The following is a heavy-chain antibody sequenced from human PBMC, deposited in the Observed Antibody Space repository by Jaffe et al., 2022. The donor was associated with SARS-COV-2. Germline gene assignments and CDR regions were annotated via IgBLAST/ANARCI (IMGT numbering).Heavy chain of an antibody. Sequence: QVQLVESGGGVVQPGRSLRLSCAASGFTFSSYGMHWVRQAPGKGLEWVAVISYDGSNKYYADSVKGRFTISRDNSKNTLYLQMNSLRAEDTAVYYCAKDPRIAAAGYFDYWGQGTLVTVSS. CDR1: GFTFSSYG. J-gene: IGHJ4*02. V-gene: IGHV3-30*18. CDR3: AKDPRIAAAGYFDY. D-gene: IGHD6-13*01. CDR2: ISYDGSNK.